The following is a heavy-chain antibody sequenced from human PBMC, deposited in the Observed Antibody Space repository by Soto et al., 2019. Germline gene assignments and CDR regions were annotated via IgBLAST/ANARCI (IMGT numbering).Heavy chain of an antibody. D-gene: IGHD4-17*01. V-gene: IGHV4-34*01. J-gene: IGHJ6*02. CDR1: GGSFSGYY. Sequence: SETLSLTCAVYGGSFSGYYWSWIRQPPGKGLEWIGEINHSGSTNYNPSLKSRVTISVDTSKNQFSLKLSSVTAADTAVYYCARHPRSGDYASRSGMDVWGQGNTVTVSS. CDR3: ARHPRSGDYASRSGMDV. CDR2: INHSGST.